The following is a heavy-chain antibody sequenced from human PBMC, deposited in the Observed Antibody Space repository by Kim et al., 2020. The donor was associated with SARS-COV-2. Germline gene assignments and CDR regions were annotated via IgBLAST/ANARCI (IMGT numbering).Heavy chain of an antibody. CDR3: ARDQRRWVRDTVICNF. CDR2: ISYSGST. J-gene: IGHJ4*01. V-gene: IGHV4-59*01. CDR1: GGSISSYY. D-gene: IGHD3-10*01. Sequence: SETLSLTCTVSGGSISSYYWSWIRQPPGKGLEWIGYISYSGSTNYNPSLTSRVTISVDTSKNQFSLKLSSVTAADTAVYYCARDQRRWVRDTVICNF.